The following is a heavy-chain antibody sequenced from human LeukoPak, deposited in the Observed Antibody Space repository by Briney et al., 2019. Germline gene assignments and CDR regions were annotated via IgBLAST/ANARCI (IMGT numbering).Heavy chain of an antibody. CDR3: ASAPTRRVYYFDY. CDR1: GFTVSSNY. J-gene: IGHJ4*02. CDR2: IYSGGST. Sequence: GGSLRLSCAASGFTVSSNYMSWVRQAPGKGLEWVSVIYSGGSTYYADSVKGRFTISRDNSKNTLYLQMNSLRAEDTAVYYCASAPTRRVYYFDYWGQGTLVTVSS. V-gene: IGHV3-53*01. D-gene: IGHD6-13*01.